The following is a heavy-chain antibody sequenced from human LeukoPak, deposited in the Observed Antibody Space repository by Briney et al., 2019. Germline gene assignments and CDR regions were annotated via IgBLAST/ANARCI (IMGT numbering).Heavy chain of an antibody. CDR3: ARGGSSWSPDY. J-gene: IGHJ4*02. CDR2: ISPYNGDT. D-gene: IGHD6-13*01. Sequence: ASVKVSCKASGYTFSLYDINWVRQAPGQGLEWMGCISPYNGDTNYAPRLQGRVTMTTDTSTTTAYMELRSLRSDDTAVYYCARGGSSWSPDYWGQGTLVTVPS. CDR1: GYTFSLYD. V-gene: IGHV1-18*01.